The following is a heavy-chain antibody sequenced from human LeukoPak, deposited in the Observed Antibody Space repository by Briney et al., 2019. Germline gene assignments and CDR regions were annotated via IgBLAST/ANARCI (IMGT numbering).Heavy chain of an antibody. CDR3: ANQPMVRGVIIGWWFDP. CDR1: GFTFSSYA. Sequence: GGSLRLSCAASGFTFSSYAMSWVRQAPGKGLEWVSAISGSGGSTYYADSVKGRFTISRDNSKNTLYLQMNSLRAEDTAVYYCANQPMVRGVIIGWWFDPWGQGTLVTVSS. CDR2: ISGSGGST. D-gene: IGHD3-10*01. J-gene: IGHJ5*02. V-gene: IGHV3-23*01.